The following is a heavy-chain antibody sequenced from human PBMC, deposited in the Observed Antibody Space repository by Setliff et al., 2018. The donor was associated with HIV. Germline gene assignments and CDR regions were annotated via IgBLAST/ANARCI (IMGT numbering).Heavy chain of an antibody. CDR2: VTCDGGTT. V-gene: IGHV3-43*01. J-gene: IGHJ4*02. CDR3: ARSTYYYDRSGYKAYYFDY. Sequence: GGSLRLSCAASGFTFHDYTMQWVRQAPGKGLEWVALVTCDGGTTKYAESVNGRFTISRDNSKNSLYLQSNSLRNEDTAVYYCARSTYYYDRSGYKAYYFDYWGKGALVTVSS. CDR1: GFTFHDYT. D-gene: IGHD3-22*01.